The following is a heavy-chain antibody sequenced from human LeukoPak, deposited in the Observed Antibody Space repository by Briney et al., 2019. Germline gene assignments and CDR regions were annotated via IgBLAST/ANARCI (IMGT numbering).Heavy chain of an antibody. Sequence: HPGGSLRLSCAASRFTFSNHGMHWVRQAPGKGLEWVAVICYDGSCKYYADSVRGRFTISRDNSKNMLYLQINSLRLEDTAVYYCARDRSVDYFDSWGQGTLVTVSS. V-gene: IGHV3-33*01. CDR2: ICYDGSCK. CDR1: RFTFSNHG. CDR3: ARDRSVDYFDS. J-gene: IGHJ4*02.